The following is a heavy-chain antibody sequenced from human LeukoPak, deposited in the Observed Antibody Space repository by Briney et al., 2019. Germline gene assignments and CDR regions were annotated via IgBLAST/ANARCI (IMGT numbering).Heavy chain of an antibody. V-gene: IGHV5-51*01. Sequence: GESLKIYCKGPGYSFASYWIGWVRQMPGKGLEGMGIIYPGDSDTRYSPSFQGQVTISADKSISTAYLQLSSLKASDTAMYYCARQDRSWGGGFDYWGQGTLVTVSS. CDR3: ARQDRSWGGGFDY. CDR1: GYSFASYW. J-gene: IGHJ4*02. CDR2: IYPGDSDT. D-gene: IGHD6-13*01.